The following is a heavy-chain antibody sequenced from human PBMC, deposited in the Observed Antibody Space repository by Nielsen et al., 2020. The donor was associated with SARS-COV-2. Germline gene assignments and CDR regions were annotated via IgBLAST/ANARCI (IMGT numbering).Heavy chain of an antibody. CDR2: ISYDGSNR. Sequence: GESLKISCAASGFTFSSYAFHWVRQAPGKGLEWVAVISYDGSNRYYADSVEGRFTISRDNSKNTLYLQMNSLRAEDTAVYYCARGGKRFDSSGYFSPDYWGQGTLVTVSS. J-gene: IGHJ4*02. V-gene: IGHV3-30-3*01. D-gene: IGHD3-22*01. CDR3: ARGGKRFDSSGYFSPDY. CDR1: GFTFSSYA.